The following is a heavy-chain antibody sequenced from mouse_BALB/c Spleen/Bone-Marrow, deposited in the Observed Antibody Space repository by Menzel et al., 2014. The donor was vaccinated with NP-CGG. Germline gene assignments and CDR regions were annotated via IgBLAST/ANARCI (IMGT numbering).Heavy chain of an antibody. CDR1: GFTFSTYG. V-gene: IGHV5-6*01. J-gene: IGHJ4*01. D-gene: IGHD4-1*01. CDR2: ISSGGGYT. CDR3: TRQRNWDHYAMDY. Sequence: EVKLVESGGDFVKPGGSLKLSCAASGFTFSTYGMSWVRQTPDKRLEWVATISSGGGYTYYPDSVKGRFTISRDNANNTLYLQMSSLKSEDTAMYYCTRQRNWDHYAMDYWGQGTSVTVSS.